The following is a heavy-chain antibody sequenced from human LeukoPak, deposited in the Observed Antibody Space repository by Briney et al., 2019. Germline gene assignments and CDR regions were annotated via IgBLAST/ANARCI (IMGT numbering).Heavy chain of an antibody. D-gene: IGHD6-19*01. CDR1: GGSISSYY. CDR3: ARLIPAYSSGWDLFDY. CDR2: IYTSGST. J-gene: IGHJ4*02. V-gene: IGHV4-4*07. Sequence: SETLSLTCTVSGGSISSYYWSWIRKPAAKGLEWIGRIYTSGSTNYNHSLKRRVTMSVDTSKNQFSLKLSSVTAADTAVYYCARLIPAYSSGWDLFDYWGQGTPVTVSS.